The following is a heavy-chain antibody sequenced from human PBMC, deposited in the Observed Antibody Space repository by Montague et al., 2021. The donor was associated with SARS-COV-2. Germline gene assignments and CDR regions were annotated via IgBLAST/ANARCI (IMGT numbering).Heavy chain of an antibody. D-gene: IGHD3-3*01. Sequence: SLRLSCGAYGFTFSSHDMHGVRQSPGKGLQWVSAIGTAGDTYYGXSVXGRFTISREDAKSSLSLQMTSLTAGDTAVYYCARAHADSVYHFWSGSVTSTSLDVWGKGTAVTVSS. CDR1: GFTFSSHD. V-gene: IGHV3-13*01. J-gene: IGHJ6*04. CDR3: ARAHADSVYHFWSGSVTSTSLDV. CDR2: IGTAGDT.